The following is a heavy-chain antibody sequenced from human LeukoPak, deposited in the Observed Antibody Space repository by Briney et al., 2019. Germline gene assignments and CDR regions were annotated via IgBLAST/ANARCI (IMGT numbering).Heavy chain of an antibody. D-gene: IGHD6-13*01. V-gene: IGHV4-34*01. Sequence: SETLSLTCAVYGGSFSGYYWSWIRQPPGKGLEWIGEINHSESTNYNPSLKSRVTISVDTSKNQFSLKLSSVTAADTAVYYCGRAPGIAAAGGSTTPSRYYYYYGMDVWAKGPRSPSP. J-gene: IGHJ6*02. CDR2: INHSEST. CDR1: GGSFSGYY. CDR3: GRAPGIAAAGGSTTPSRYYYYYGMDV.